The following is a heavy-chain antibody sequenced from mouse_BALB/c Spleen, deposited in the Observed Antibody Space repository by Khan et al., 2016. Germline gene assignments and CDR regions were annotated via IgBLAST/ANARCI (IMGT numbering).Heavy chain of an antibody. CDR3: ARRGYYDYDFDY. CDR1: GYSITSDYA. J-gene: IGHJ2*01. V-gene: IGHV3-2*02. CDR2: ISYSGIT. D-gene: IGHD2-4*01. Sequence: EVALVESGPGLVKPSQSLSLTCTVTGYSITSDYAWNWIRQFPGNKLEWMGYISYSGITVYNPSLESRVSITRDTSKNQFFLQLSSVTIEDTATYYCARRGYYDYDFDYWGQGTTLTVSS.